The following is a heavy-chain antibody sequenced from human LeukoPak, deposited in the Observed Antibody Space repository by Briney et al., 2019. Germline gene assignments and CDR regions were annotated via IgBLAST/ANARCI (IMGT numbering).Heavy chain of an antibody. Sequence: GASVKVSCKASGYIFTNYYMHWVRQAPGEGLEWMGIINPTGGSTSYAQKFQGRVTMTRDTSTSTVYMELRSLRSEDTAVYYCARDHYHKIHSVMVTAPEYWGQGTLVIVSS. CDR2: INPTGGST. J-gene: IGHJ4*02. D-gene: IGHD2-21*02. CDR3: ARDHYHKIHSVMVTAPEY. V-gene: IGHV1-46*01. CDR1: GYIFTNYY.